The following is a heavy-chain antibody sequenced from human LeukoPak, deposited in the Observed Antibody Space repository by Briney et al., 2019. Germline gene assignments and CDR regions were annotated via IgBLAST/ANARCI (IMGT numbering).Heavy chain of an antibody. Sequence: GGSLRLSCAASGFTVSSNYMSWVRQAPGKGLEWVSVIYSGGSTYYADSVKGRFTISRDNSKNTLYLQMNSLRAEDTAVYYCARDSSGYLAHFDYWGQGTLVTVSS. J-gene: IGHJ4*02. CDR2: IYSGGST. CDR3: ARDSSGYLAHFDY. V-gene: IGHV3-66*01. CDR1: GFTVSSNY. D-gene: IGHD3-22*01.